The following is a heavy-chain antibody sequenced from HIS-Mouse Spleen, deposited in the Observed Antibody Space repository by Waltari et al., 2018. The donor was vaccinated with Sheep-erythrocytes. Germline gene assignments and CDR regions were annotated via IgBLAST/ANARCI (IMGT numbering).Heavy chain of an antibody. J-gene: IGHJ2*01. CDR3: AKVRTVNYWYFDL. Sequence: QVQLVESGGGVVQPGRSLRLSCAASGFTFSSYGMHWVRQAPGMGMEWVAVISYYGSNKYYADSVKVRFTISRDNSKNTLYLQMNSLRAEDTAVYYCAKVRTVNYWYFDLWGRGTLVTVSS. CDR2: ISYYGSNK. D-gene: IGHD1-1*01. V-gene: IGHV3-30*18. CDR1: GFTFSSYG.